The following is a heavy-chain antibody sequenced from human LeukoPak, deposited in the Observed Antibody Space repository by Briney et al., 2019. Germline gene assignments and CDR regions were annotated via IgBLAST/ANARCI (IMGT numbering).Heavy chain of an antibody. D-gene: IGHD2-21*02. CDR3: ARAAAYCGGDCYSPFDY. CDR2: IIPIFGTA. J-gene: IGHJ4*02. V-gene: IGHV1-69*13. Sequence: SVKVSCKASGGTFSSYAISWVRQAPGQGLEWMGGIIPIFGTAKYAQKFRGRITIIADESTTTAYMELSSLRSEDTAVYYCARAAAYCGGDCYSPFDYWGQGTLVTVSS. CDR1: GGTFSSYA.